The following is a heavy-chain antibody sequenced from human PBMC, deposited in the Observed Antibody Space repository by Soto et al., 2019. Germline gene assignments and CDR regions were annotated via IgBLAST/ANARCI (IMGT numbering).Heavy chain of an antibody. CDR2: IYYSGST. Sequence: SETLSLTCTVSGGSISSYYWSWIRQPPGKGLEWIGYIYYSGSTNYNPSLKSRVTISVDTSKNQFSLKLSSVTAADTAVYYCARVEMATIHFDYWGQGTLVTAPQ. D-gene: IGHD5-12*01. CDR3: ARVEMATIHFDY. V-gene: IGHV4-59*01. J-gene: IGHJ4*02. CDR1: GGSISSYY.